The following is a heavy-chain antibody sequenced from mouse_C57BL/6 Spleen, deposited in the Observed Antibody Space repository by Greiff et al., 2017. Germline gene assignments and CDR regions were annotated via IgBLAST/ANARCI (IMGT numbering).Heavy chain of an antibody. CDR1: GYTFTSYW. CDR3: ARYDDYSAWFAY. CDR2: IDPNSGGT. D-gene: IGHD2-4*01. J-gene: IGHJ3*01. V-gene: IGHV1-72*01. Sequence: QVQLQQPGAELVKPGASVKLSCKASGYTFTSYWMHWVKQRPGQGLEWIGRIDPNSGGTKYNEKFKSKATLTVDKPSSTPYMQLSSLTYECSSVYYCARYDDYSAWFAYWGQGTLVTVSA.